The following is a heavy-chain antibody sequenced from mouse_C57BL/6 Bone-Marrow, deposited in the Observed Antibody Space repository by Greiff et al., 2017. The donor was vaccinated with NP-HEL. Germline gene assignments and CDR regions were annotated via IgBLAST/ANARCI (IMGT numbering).Heavy chain of an antibody. D-gene: IGHD2-4*01. CDR1: GFSFNTYA. CDR3: VSSYDYGGAWFAY. J-gene: IGHJ3*01. V-gene: IGHV10-1*01. CDR2: IRSKSNNNAT. Sequence: EVQRVESGGGLVQPKGSLKLSCAASGFSFNTYAMNWVRQAPGKGLEWVARIRSKSNNNATYYADSVKDRFTISRDYSESMLYLQMNNLKTEDTAMYYCVSSYDYGGAWFAYWGQGTLVTVSA.